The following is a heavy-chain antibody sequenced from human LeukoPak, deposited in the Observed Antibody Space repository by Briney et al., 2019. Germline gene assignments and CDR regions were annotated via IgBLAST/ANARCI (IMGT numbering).Heavy chain of an antibody. Sequence: GGSLRLSCAASGFTFSSYGMPWVRQAPGKGLEWVAVIWYDGSNKYYADSVKGRFTISRDNSKNTLYLQMNSLRAEDTAVYYCARGTPKAAAGRKAFDYWGQGTLVTVSS. D-gene: IGHD6-13*01. CDR3: ARGTPKAAAGRKAFDY. CDR2: IWYDGSNK. J-gene: IGHJ4*02. CDR1: GFTFSSYG. V-gene: IGHV3-33*01.